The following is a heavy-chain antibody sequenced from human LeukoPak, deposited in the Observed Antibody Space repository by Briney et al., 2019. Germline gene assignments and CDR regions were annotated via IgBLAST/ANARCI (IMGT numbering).Heavy chain of an antibody. J-gene: IGHJ4*02. CDR1: GLIFNKAW. CDR3: TPVMVEDRGF. Sequence: GGSLRLSCAASGLIFNKAWMNGVRRAPGKAPEGVSCIKSNNDGGTTDYASPVEGRFIISRDDSKHTIYLQMNRLIIDDTAIYYCTPVMVEDRGFWGQGTLVTVSS. CDR2: IKSNNDGGTT. V-gene: IGHV3-15*01. D-gene: IGHD2-21*01.